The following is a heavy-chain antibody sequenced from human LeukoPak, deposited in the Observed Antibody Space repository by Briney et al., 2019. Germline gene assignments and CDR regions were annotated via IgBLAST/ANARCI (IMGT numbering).Heavy chain of an antibody. V-gene: IGHV3-23*01. D-gene: IGHD3-3*01. CDR3: AKEPGITIFGVVGAFDI. CDR2: INDRGSHT. J-gene: IGHJ3*02. Sequence: GGSLRLSCAASGFTFSAFAMSWVRQAPGKGLEWVSGINDRGSHTYYAESVKGWFTISRDNSKNTLYLQMNSLRAEDTAVYYCAKEPGITIFGVVGAFDIWGQGTMVTVSS. CDR1: GFTFSAFA.